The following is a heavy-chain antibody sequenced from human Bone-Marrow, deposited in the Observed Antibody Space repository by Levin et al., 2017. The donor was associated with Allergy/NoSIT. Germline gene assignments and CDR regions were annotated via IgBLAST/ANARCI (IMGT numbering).Heavy chain of an antibody. CDR1: GGSISSSSYR. Sequence: SETLSLTCTVSGGSISSSSYRWGWIRQPPGTGLEWMGSIYNGGGNTLYNPSLRSRVTISVDTSKNQFSLELRSVTAADTAVYYCASYVSGKWTLDYWGQGTLVTVSS. J-gene: IGHJ4*02. CDR2: IYNGGGNT. V-gene: IGHV4-39*01. CDR3: ASYVSGKWTLDY. D-gene: IGHD3-10*01.